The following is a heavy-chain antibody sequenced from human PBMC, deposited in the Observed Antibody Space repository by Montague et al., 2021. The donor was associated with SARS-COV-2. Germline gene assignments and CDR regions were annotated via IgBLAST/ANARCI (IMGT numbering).Heavy chain of an antibody. J-gene: IGHJ4*02. V-gene: IGHV4-59*08. Sequence: SETLSLTCTVSGGSISRYYWSWMRQPPGQGLEWIVDNTGSGSTNXNPSLSSRVTISVDTSKSQFSLNLTTVTAADTALYYCARHRFYLGVALWGQGTLVTVSS. CDR2: NTGSGST. CDR3: ARHRFYLGVAL. CDR1: GGSISRYY. D-gene: IGHD3-3*01.